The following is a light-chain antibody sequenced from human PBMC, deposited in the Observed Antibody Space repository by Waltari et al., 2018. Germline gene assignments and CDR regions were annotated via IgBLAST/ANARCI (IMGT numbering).Light chain of an antibody. V-gene: IGLV1-40*01. CDR2: VNS. Sequence: QSVLTQPPSVSGAPGQRVTISCTGSSSNIGAGYDVHWYQHLPGTAPKLLIFVNSNRPSGVPDRVAGSRAGTSASLAITGLRAEDEADYYCQSYDSSLNGRVFGGGTKVTVL. CDR1: SSNIGAGYD. J-gene: IGLJ3*02. CDR3: QSYDSSLNGRV.